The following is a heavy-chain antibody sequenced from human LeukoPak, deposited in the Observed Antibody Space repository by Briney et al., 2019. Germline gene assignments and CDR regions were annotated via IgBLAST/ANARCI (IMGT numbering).Heavy chain of an antibody. D-gene: IGHD3-10*01. CDR3: ARGSNYYDSGKGWFDP. V-gene: IGHV4-34*01. CDR2: INHSGST. J-gene: IGHJ5*02. CDR1: GGSFSGYY. Sequence: SETLSLTCAVYGGSFSGYYWSWIRQPPGKGLEWIGGINHSGSTSYNPSLKSRVTISVDTSKNQFSLKLSSVTAADTAVYYCARGSNYYDSGKGWFDPWGQGTLVTVSS.